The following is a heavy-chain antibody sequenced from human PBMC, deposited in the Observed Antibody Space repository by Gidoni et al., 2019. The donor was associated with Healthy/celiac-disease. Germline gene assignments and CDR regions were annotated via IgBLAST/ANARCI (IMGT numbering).Heavy chain of an antibody. J-gene: IGHJ2*01. CDR3: ARAGGFYDSSHFDL. Sequence: QVQLVQSGAEVKKPGSSVKVSCKASGGTFSSYAISWVRQAPGQGLEWMGRIIPILGIANYAQKFQGRVTITADKSTSTAYMELSSLRSEDTAVYYCARAGGFYDSSHFDLWGRGTLVTVSS. D-gene: IGHD3-22*01. CDR1: GGTFSSYA. CDR2: IIPILGIA. V-gene: IGHV1-69*09.